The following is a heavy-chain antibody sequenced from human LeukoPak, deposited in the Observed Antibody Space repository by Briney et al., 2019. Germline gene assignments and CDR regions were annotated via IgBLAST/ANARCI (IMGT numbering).Heavy chain of an antibody. Sequence: SLRLSCAVSGFIFDDYAMHWVRQAPGKGLEWVSGITWGRDNLAYAASVKGRFTISRDNAKNSLYLQMNSLRVEDTAVYYCTRDPNHPGYSSGWYYWGHGTLVTVSS. V-gene: IGHV3-9*01. CDR2: ITWGRDNL. CDR1: GFIFDDYA. D-gene: IGHD6-19*01. CDR3: TRDPNHPGYSSGWYY. J-gene: IGHJ4*01.